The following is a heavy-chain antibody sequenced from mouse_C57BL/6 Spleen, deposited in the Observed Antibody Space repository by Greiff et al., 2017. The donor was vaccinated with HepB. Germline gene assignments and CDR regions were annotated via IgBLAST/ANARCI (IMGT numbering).Heavy chain of an antibody. CDR3: ARLRPYYYAMDD. CDR1: GYTFTDYN. CDR2: INPNNGGT. Sequence: VQLQHSGPELVKPGASVKIPCKASGYTFTDYNMDWVKQSHGKSLEWIGDINPNNGGTIYNQKFKGKATLTVDKSSSTAYMELRSLTSEDTAVYYCARLRPYYYAMDDWGQGTSVTVSS. J-gene: IGHJ4*01. D-gene: IGHD1-2*01. V-gene: IGHV1-18*01.